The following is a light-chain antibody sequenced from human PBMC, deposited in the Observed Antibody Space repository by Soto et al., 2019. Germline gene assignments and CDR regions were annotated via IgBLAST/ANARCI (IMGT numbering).Light chain of an antibody. V-gene: IGLV2-14*03. CDR1: SSDVGGYNF. CDR3: SSFTSSSTRV. J-gene: IGLJ1*01. Sequence: QSVLTQPASVSGSPGQSITISCTGTSSDVGGYNFVSWYQHHPGEAPKLMIYDVSGRPSGVSNRFSGSKSGYTASLTISGLQPEDEADYYCSSFTSSSTRVFGTGTKVTVL. CDR2: DVS.